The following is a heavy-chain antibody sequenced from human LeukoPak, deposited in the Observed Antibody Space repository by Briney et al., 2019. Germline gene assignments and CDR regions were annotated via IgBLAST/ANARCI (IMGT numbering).Heavy chain of an antibody. Sequence: GGSLRLSCAASGFTFSSYAMHWVRQAPGKGLEYVSSINNDGSSKYYASSVQGRFIISRDNSRNTMYLQLGSLRAEDMAVYYCAKLYGVAVAADDAFDIWGQGTMVTVSS. V-gene: IGHV3-64*01. CDR2: INNDGSSK. CDR1: GFTFSSYA. J-gene: IGHJ3*02. D-gene: IGHD6-19*01. CDR3: AKLYGVAVAADDAFDI.